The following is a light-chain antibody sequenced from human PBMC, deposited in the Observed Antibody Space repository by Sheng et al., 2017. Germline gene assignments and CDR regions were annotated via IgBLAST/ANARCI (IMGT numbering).Light chain of an antibody. Sequence: DIQMTQSPSSLSASVGDRVTIICRASQSITTYLNWYHQKPGKAPKLLIYAASSLQSGVPSRFSGSGSGTDFTLTISSLQPEDFATYYCQLSSSPFTFGGGTKVEIK. CDR2: AAS. J-gene: IGKJ4*01. CDR3: QLSSSPFT. CDR1: QSITTY. V-gene: IGKV1-39*01.